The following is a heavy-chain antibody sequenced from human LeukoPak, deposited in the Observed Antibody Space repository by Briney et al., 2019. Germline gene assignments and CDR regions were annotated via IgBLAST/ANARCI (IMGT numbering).Heavy chain of an antibody. Sequence: SETLSLTCTVSGGSFRSSSYYWGWIRQTPGKGLEWIGYIYYSGSTNYNPSLKSRVTISVDTSKNQFSLKLSSVTAADTAVYYCASTYSSGWAARSDFDLWGRGTLVTVSS. D-gene: IGHD6-19*01. CDR2: IYYSGST. J-gene: IGHJ2*01. V-gene: IGHV4-61*01. CDR3: ASTYSSGWAARSDFDL. CDR1: GGSFRSSSYY.